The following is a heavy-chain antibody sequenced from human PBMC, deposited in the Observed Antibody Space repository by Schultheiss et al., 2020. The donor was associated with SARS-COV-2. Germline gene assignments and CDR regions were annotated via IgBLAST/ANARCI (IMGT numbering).Heavy chain of an antibody. J-gene: IGHJ4*02. CDR1: GGSISSGGYY. CDR2: IYTSGST. Sequence: SETLSLTCTVSGGSISSGGYYWSWIRQPAGKGLEWIGRIYTSGSTNYNPSLKSRVTMSVDTSKNQFSLKLSSVTAADTAVYYCAKDHNYGDYGTLYYFDYWGQGTLVTVSS. D-gene: IGHD4-17*01. V-gene: IGHV4-61*02. CDR3: AKDHNYGDYGTLYYFDY.